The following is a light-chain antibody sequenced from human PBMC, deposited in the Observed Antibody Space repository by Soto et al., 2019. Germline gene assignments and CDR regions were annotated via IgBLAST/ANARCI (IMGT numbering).Light chain of an antibody. V-gene: IGLV1-44*01. CDR2: VNN. CDR3: AAWDDSLNGYV. Sequence: QSALTQPPSASGTPGQRVTISCSGGSSNIGVNTVNWYQQLPGTAPKLLIYVNNQRPSGVPDRFSGSRSGTSASLAISGLQSEDEADYHCAAWDDSLNGYVFGSGTKV. J-gene: IGLJ1*01. CDR1: SSNIGVNT.